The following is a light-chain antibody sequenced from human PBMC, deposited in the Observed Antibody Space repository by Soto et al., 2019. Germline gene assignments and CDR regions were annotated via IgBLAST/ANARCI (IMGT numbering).Light chain of an antibody. CDR3: SSYTGTNNFVL. V-gene: IGLV2-8*01. Sequence: QSVLTQPPSASGSPGQSVTISCTGTNTDIGGHKYVSWYQHHPGKAPKLLIYEVSERPSGVPDRFSGSKSGNAASLTVSGLQADDEAMYYCSSYTGTNNFVLFDGGTKLTVL. CDR1: NTDIGGHKY. J-gene: IGLJ2*01. CDR2: EVS.